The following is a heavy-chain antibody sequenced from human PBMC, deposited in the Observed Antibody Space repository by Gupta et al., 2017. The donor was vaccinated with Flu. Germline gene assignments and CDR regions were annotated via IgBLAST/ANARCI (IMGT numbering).Heavy chain of an antibody. D-gene: IGHD3-10*01. J-gene: IGHJ4*02. V-gene: IGHV4-34*01. Sequence: QVKLQQWGAGLLKPSETLSLTCAVYGGSFSGYFWTWVRQPPGKGLEYIGEINHSGSTNYNPSLKSRVTMSVDTAKNQFSLNLTSVTAADTAVYYGARGGGFGNYWGQGTLVTVAS. CDR3: ARGGGFGNY. CDR1: GGSFSGYF. CDR2: INHSGST.